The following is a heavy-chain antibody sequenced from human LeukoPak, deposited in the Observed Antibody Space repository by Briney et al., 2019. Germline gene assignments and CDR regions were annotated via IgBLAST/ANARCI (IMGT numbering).Heavy chain of an antibody. J-gene: IGHJ6*02. CDR3: ARDKAYGDPYYYYGMDV. CDR1: GGSINNYY. V-gene: IGHV4-59*12. CDR2: IYYSGST. D-gene: IGHD4-17*01. Sequence: SGTLSLTCTVSGGSINNYYWSWIRQPPGKGLEWIGYIYYSGSTNYNPSLKSRVTISVDTSKNQFSLNLSSVTAADTAVYYCARDKAYGDPYYYYGMDVWGQGTTVTVSS.